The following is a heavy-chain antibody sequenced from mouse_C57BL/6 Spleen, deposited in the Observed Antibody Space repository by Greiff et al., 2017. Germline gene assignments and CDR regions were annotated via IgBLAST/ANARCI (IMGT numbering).Heavy chain of an antibody. CDR1: GFTFSDYG. D-gene: IGHD2-1*01. CDR2: ISSGSSTI. CDR3: ARGIYYIHLDY. Sequence: EVQLQQSGGGLVKPGGSLKLSCAASGFTFSDYGMHWVRQAPEKGLEWVAYISSGSSTIYYADTVKGRFTISRDNAKNTLFLQMTSLRSEDTAMYYCARGIYYIHLDYWGQGTSVTVSS. V-gene: IGHV5-17*01. J-gene: IGHJ4*01.